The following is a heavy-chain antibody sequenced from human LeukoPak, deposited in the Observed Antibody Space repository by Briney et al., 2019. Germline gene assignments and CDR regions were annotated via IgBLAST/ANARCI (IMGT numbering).Heavy chain of an antibody. CDR1: GYTFTGYY. J-gene: IGHJ4*02. D-gene: IGHD6-13*01. CDR2: INPNSGGT. CDR3: AIVNEGIAAAAADY. V-gene: IGHV1-2*02. Sequence: ASVKVSCKASGYTFTGYYMHWVRQAPGQGLEWMGWINPNSGGTNYAQKFQGRVTMTRDTSISTAYMELSRLRSDDTAVYYCAIVNEGIAAAAADYWGQGTLVTVSS.